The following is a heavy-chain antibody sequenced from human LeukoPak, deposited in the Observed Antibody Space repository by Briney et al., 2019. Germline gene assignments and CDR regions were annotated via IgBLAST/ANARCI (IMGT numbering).Heavy chain of an antibody. J-gene: IGHJ4*02. CDR3: TTQWLIGPFVDY. D-gene: IGHD6-19*01. Sequence: GGSLRLSCAASGFTFSSYAMSWVRQAPGKGLEWVGRIKSKTDGGTTDYAAPVKGRFTISRDDSKNTLYLQMNSLKTEDTAVYYCTTQWLIGPFVDYWGQGTLVTVSS. CDR1: GFTFSSYA. CDR2: IKSKTDGGTT. V-gene: IGHV3-15*01.